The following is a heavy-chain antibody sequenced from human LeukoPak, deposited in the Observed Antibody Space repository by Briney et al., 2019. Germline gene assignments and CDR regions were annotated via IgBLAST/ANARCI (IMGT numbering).Heavy chain of an antibody. J-gene: IGHJ4*02. V-gene: IGHV3-7*01. CDR3: ARDVYDILTGYYPFDY. D-gene: IGHD3-9*01. CDR2: IKQDGSEK. CDR1: GFTFSSYW. Sequence: GGSLRLSCAASGFTFSSYWMSWVRQAPGKGLEWVANIKQDGSEKYYVDSVKGRFTISRDNAKNSLYLQMNSLRAEDTAVYYCARDVYDILTGYYPFDYWGQGTLVTVSS.